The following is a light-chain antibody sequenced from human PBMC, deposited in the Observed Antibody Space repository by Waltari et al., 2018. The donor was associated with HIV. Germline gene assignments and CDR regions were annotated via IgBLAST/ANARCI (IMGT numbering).Light chain of an antibody. CDR1: YSNIGSNP. J-gene: IGLJ3*02. V-gene: IGLV1-44*01. CDR3: ASWDDKLDGWV. Sequence: QSLLPRPPSASVTPGQAVTISCSRSYSNIGSNPVNCHQQLPGSATRSLIYNNEQRPSGVPDRFSGSKAGTSASVAISVLQSEDQGDYYCASWDDKLDGWVFGGGTRLTVL. CDR2: NNE.